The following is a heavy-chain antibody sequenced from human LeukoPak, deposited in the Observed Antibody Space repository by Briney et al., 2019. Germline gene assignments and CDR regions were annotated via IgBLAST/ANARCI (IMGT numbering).Heavy chain of an antibody. D-gene: IGHD3-10*01. Sequence: PSETLSLTCTVSGGSISSSSYYWGWIRQPPGKGLEWIGSINYSGSTYYNPSLKSRVTISVDTSKNQFSLKLSSVTAADTAVYYCARDMSPLLWFGESLYGMDVWGQGTTVTVSS. J-gene: IGHJ6*02. V-gene: IGHV4-39*07. CDR2: INYSGST. CDR3: ARDMSPLLWFGESLYGMDV. CDR1: GGSISSSSYY.